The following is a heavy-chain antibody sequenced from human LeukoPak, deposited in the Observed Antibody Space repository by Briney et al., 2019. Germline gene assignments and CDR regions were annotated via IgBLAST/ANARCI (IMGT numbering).Heavy chain of an antibody. CDR2: IYYSGST. CDR3: ARAGFQWLDFDY. D-gene: IGHD6-19*01. Sequence: SETLSLTCTVSGGSISSYYWSWIRQPPGKGLEWLGYIYYSGSTNYNPSLKSRVTISVDTSKNQFSLKLSSVTAADTAVYYCARAGFQWLDFDYWGQGTLVTVSS. J-gene: IGHJ4*02. V-gene: IGHV4-59*01. CDR1: GGSISSYY.